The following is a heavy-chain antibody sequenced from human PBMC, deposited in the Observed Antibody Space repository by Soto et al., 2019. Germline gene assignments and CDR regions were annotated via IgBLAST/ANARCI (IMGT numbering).Heavy chain of an antibody. CDR3: TKYPYTSRSAYYGMDV. V-gene: IGHV3-49*05. CDR2: IRSKAYGATT. D-gene: IGHD2-2*01. CDR1: GFTCGDDA. J-gene: IGHJ6*02. Sequence: KAGRCLRLSGTPAGFTCGDDASSWSRQAPGKGLEWVGVIRSKAYGATTDYAASVKGRFTISRDDSKSIAYLQMTSLKSEDTGVYYCTKYPYTSRSAYYGMDVWGHGTTVSVSS.